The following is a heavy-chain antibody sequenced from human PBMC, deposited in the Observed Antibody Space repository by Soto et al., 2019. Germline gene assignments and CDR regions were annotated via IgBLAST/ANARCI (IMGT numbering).Heavy chain of an antibody. Sequence: QVQLVQSGAEVKKPGSSVKVSCKASGGTFSSYAISWVRKAPGQGLEWMGGIIPIFGTANYAQKLQGKVTITVDESTSTAYREMSSRSSADTAVYYCARGGVVPTTMFGVVFLVTEYFDYCGQGTLVTVSS. CDR1: GGTFSSYA. CDR3: ARGGVVPTTMFGVVFLVTEYFDY. D-gene: IGHD3-3*01. V-gene: IGHV1-69*01. J-gene: IGHJ4*02. CDR2: IIPIFGTA.